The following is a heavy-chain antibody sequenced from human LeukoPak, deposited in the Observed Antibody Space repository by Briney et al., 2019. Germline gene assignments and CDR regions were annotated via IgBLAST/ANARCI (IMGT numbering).Heavy chain of an antibody. Sequence: GGSLTLSCAASGFTFSNYVISWTRQATGKGLAWVSAIGGGNTKYYADYVKGRFTISRDNSKNTLYLQMNSLRAEDTALYYCAKAGKLQAVAGWIDYWGQGTLDTVS. V-gene: IGHV3-23*01. CDR1: GFTFSNYV. CDR3: AKAGKLQAVAGWIDY. J-gene: IGHJ4*02. D-gene: IGHD6-13*01. CDR2: IGGGNTK.